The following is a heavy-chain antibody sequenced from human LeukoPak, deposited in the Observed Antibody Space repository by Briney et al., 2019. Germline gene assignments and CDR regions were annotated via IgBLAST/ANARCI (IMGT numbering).Heavy chain of an antibody. CDR2: IYPGDSDT. CDR1: GYRFTSNW. V-gene: IGHV5-51*01. Sequence: GESLQISCKGSGYRFTSNWIAWVRQMPGKGLEWMGIIYPGDSDTKYSPSFQGQVTISADKSISTAYLQWSSLKASDTAMYYCARVWSSSTSCYFDYWGQGTLVTVSS. CDR3: ARVWSSSTSCYFDY. J-gene: IGHJ4*02. D-gene: IGHD2-2*01.